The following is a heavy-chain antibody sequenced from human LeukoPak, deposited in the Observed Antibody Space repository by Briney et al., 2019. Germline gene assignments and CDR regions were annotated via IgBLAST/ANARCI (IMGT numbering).Heavy chain of an antibody. CDR1: GFTVSTNY. D-gene: IGHD3-3*01. V-gene: IGHV3-66*01. J-gene: IGHJ3*02. CDR2: IYSGGNT. CDR3: ARGGVARSFDI. Sequence: GGSLRLSCAASGFTVSTNYMTWVRQAPGKGLEWVSVIYSGGNTYYADSVKGRFTISRDSSKNTLSLQMNSLRAEDTAVYYCARGGVARSFDIWGQGTMVTVSS.